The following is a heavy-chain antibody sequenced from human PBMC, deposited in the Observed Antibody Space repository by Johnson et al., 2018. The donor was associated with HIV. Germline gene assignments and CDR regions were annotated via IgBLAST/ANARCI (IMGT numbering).Heavy chain of an antibody. Sequence: QVQLVESGGTVVQPGSSLRLSCAASGFTFSDYAMHWVRQAPGKGLEWVAVISYDGSNKYYPDSVKGRFTISRDNFKNTLYLQMDSLRAEDTAVYFCAREMVAAKDAFGIWGQGTMVTVSS. CDR2: ISYDGSNK. J-gene: IGHJ3*02. V-gene: IGHV3-30-3*01. CDR1: GFTFSDYA. CDR3: AREMVAAKDAFGI. D-gene: IGHD2-15*01.